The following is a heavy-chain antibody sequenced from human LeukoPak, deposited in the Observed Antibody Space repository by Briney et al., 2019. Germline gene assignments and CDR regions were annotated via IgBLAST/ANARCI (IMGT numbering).Heavy chain of an antibody. V-gene: IGHV1-8*01. D-gene: IGHD3-22*01. J-gene: IGHJ4*02. CDR3: ASRTDVFYYDSSGFKPLDY. Sequence: GASVKVSCKASGYTFTSYDINWVRQATGQGLEWMGWMNPNSGNTGYAQKFQGRVTMTRNTSISTAYMELSSLRSEDTAVYYCASRTDVFYYDSSGFKPLDYWGQGTLVTVSS. CDR1: GYTFTSYD. CDR2: MNPNSGNT.